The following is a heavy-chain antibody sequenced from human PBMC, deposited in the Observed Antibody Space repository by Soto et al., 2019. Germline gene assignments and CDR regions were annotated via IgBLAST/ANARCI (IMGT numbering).Heavy chain of an antibody. Sequence: ASVKVSCKASGYTFTGYYMHWVLQAPGQGLEWMGWINPNSGGTNYAQKFQGRVTMTRDTSISTAYMELSRLRSDDTAVYYCARDQSASDFWSGYLGYWGQGTLVTVSS. CDR3: ARDQSASDFWSGYLGY. J-gene: IGHJ4*02. D-gene: IGHD3-3*01. V-gene: IGHV1-2*02. CDR1: GYTFTGYY. CDR2: INPNSGGT.